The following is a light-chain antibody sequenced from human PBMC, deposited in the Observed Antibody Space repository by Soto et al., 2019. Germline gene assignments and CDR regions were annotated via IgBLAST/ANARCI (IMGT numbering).Light chain of an antibody. J-gene: IGKJ3*01. CDR1: QSVSSRY. CDR2: DAS. V-gene: IGKV3-20*01. CDR3: QKYGSSYT. Sequence: EIVLTQSPGTLSLSPGERATLSCRASQSVSSRYFAWYQQKPGQAPRLLIYDASYRATGIPDRCSGSGSGTDFTLTISRLEPEDFAVYYWQKYGSSYTFGPGTKVDIK.